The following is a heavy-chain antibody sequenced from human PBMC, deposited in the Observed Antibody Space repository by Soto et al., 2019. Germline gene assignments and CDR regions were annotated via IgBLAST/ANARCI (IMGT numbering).Heavy chain of an antibody. J-gene: IGHJ4*02. V-gene: IGHV3-48*03. CDR1: GFTFGSRA. Sequence: EVQLLESGGDLVQPGGSLRLSCVASGFTFGSRAMSWVRQAPGEGLEWVSYISRSGSTIYYADSVKGRFTISRDNAKNSLHLQMNSLRAEDTAVYYCAREQYYQGPGTRAFDFWGQGPLVTVSS. CDR2: ISRSGSTI. CDR3: AREQYYQGPGTRAFDF. D-gene: IGHD3-10*01.